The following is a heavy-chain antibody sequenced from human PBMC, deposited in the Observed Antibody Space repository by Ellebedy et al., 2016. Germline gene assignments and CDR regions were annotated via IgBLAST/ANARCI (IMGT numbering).Heavy chain of an antibody. CDR2: FDPEDGET. CDR1: GYTLTELS. CDR3: ARDRLYYDSSGYMCWFDP. Sequence: ASVKVSXXVSGYTLTELSMHWVRQAPGKGLEWMGGFDPEDGETIYAQKFQGRVTMTEDTSTDTAYMELSSLRSEDTAVYYCARDRLYYDSSGYMCWFDPWGQGTLVTVSS. J-gene: IGHJ5*02. D-gene: IGHD3-22*01. V-gene: IGHV1-24*01.